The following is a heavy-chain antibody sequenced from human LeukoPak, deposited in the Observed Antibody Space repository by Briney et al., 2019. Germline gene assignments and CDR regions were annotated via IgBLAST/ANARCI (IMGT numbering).Heavy chain of an antibody. CDR3: AREVAAGLFDY. V-gene: IGHV3-21*01. CDR1: GFTFSSYS. D-gene: IGHD6-13*01. J-gene: IGHJ4*02. Sequence: GGSLRLSCAASGFTFSSYSMNWVRQAPGKGLEWVSSISSSSSYIYYADSVKGRFTISRDNAKNSLYLQMNSLRAEDTAVYYCAREVAAGLFDYWGQGTLVTVPS. CDR2: ISSSSSYI.